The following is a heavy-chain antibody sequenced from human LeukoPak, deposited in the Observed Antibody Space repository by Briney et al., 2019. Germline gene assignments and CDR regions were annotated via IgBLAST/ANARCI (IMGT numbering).Heavy chain of an antibody. CDR2: INPNSGGT. CDR1: GYTFTGYY. V-gene: IGHV1-2*06. D-gene: IGHD2-15*01. Sequence: VASVKVSCKASGYTFTGYYMHWVRQAPGQGLEWMGRINPNSGGTNYAQKFQGRVTMTRDTSISTAYMELSRLRSDDTAVYYCARDADRWKLEYYFDYWGQGTLVTVSS. CDR3: ARDADRWKLEYYFDY. J-gene: IGHJ4*02.